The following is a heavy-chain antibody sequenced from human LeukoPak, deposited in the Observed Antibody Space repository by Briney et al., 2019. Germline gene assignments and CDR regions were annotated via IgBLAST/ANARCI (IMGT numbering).Heavy chain of an antibody. CDR1: GFTFSSYW. CDR2: IKQDGSEK. D-gene: IGHD2-2*01. J-gene: IGHJ6*04. Sequence: QSGGSLRLSCAASGFTFSSYWMSWVRQAPGKGLEWVANIKQDGSEKYYVDSVKGRFTISRDNATNSLYLQMNSLRAEDTAVYYCARDRSLYCSSTSCYFYYYYYYGMDVWGKGTTVTVSS. V-gene: IGHV3-7*03. CDR3: ARDRSLYCSSTSCYFYYYYYYGMDV.